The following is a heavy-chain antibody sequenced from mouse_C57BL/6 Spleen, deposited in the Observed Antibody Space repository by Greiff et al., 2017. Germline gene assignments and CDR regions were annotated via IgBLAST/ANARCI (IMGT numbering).Heavy chain of an antibody. CDR1: GYTFTSYW. D-gene: IGHD2-4*01. Sequence: QVQLQQPGAELVKPGASVKLSCKASGYTFTSYWMHWVKQRPGQGLEWIGMIHPNSGSTNYNEKFKSKATLTVDKSSSTAYMQLSSLTSEDSAVNDCARSYYDYDNYFDYWGQGTTLTVSS. CDR2: IHPNSGST. V-gene: IGHV1-64*01. CDR3: ARSYYDYDNYFDY. J-gene: IGHJ2*01.